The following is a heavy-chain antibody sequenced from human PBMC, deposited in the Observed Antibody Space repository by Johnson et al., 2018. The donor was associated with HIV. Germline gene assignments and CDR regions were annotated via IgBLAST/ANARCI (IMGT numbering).Heavy chain of an antibody. Sequence: VQLVESGGILVQPGGSLRLSCAASGFTFSSYTMHWVRQAPGKGLEYVSSISTNGGRTHYANSVKGRFNISRDNSKNTLYLQMNSLRAEDTAVYYCARNSGNGLVLRGDAFDMWGQGTMVTVSS. J-gene: IGHJ3*02. CDR1: GFTFSSYT. CDR3: ARNSGNGLVLRGDAFDM. V-gene: IGHV3-64*01. CDR2: ISTNGGRT. D-gene: IGHD2-8*01.